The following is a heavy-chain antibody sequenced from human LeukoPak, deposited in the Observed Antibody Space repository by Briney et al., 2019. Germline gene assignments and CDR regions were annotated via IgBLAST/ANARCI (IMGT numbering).Heavy chain of an antibody. J-gene: IGHJ4*02. V-gene: IGHV3-74*01. D-gene: IGHD2-21*01. CDR3: ASFGISWRSSY. Sequence: PGGSLRLSCAASGFSLSSHWVHWVRQAPGKGLVWVSRISDDGSYTSNVDSVKGRFTISRDNVNNMLYLHMNSLRAGDTAVYYCASFGISWRSSYWGQGTLVTVSS. CDR1: GFSLSSHW. CDR2: ISDDGSYT.